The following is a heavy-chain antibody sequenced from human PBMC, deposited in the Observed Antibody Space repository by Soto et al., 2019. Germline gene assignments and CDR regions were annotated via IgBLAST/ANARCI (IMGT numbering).Heavy chain of an antibody. CDR2: IYYSGST. J-gene: IGHJ4*02. D-gene: IGHD6-6*01. Sequence: PSETLSLTCTVSGGSISSSSYYWGWIRQPPGKGLEWIGSIYYSGSTYYNPSLKSRVTISVDTSKNQFSLKLSSVTAADTAVYYCASEEVAASNFDYWGQGTLVTVSS. CDR1: GGSISSSSYY. V-gene: IGHV4-39*01. CDR3: ASEEVAASNFDY.